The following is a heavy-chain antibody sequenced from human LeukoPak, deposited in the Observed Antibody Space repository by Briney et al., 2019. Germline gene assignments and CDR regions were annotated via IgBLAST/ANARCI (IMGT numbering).Heavy chain of an antibody. CDR3: ARHVSWLHPYFDC. CDR2: IYYSGST. CDR1: GDSISSGSYY. Sequence: SETLSLTCTVSGDSISSGSYYGGWIRQPPGKGLEWIGSIYYSGSTYYNPSLKSRVTISVDTSKNQFSLKLSSVTAADTAVYYCARHVSWLHPYFDCWGQGTLVTVSS. D-gene: IGHD5-24*01. V-gene: IGHV4-39*01. J-gene: IGHJ4*02.